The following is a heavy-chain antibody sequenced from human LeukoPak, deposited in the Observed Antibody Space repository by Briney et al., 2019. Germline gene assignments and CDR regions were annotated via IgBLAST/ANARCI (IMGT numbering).Heavy chain of an antibody. CDR3: ARALYSSGYYWAFDS. J-gene: IGHJ4*02. CDR1: DFTFRTYA. D-gene: IGHD3-22*01. CDR2: IYYGGST. Sequence: GSLRLSCAASDFTFRTYAMTWIRQPPGKGLEWIGYIYYGGSTNYNPSLKSRVAISVDTSKNQFSLKLSSVTPADTAVYYCARALYSSGYYWAFDSWGQGTLVTVSS. V-gene: IGHV4-59*01.